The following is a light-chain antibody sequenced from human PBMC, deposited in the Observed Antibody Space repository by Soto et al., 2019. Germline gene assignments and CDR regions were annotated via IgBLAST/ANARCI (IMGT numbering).Light chain of an antibody. V-gene: IGLV2-14*01. Sequence: QSVLTQPASVSGSPGQSITISCTGTSSDLGGYNYFSWYQQHPGKAPKLIIYEVSNRPSGVSDRFSGSKSDNTASLTISGLQDEDEADYYCNSYTTSTHVFGTGTKVTVL. CDR2: EVS. CDR1: SSDLGGYNY. CDR3: NSYTTSTHV. J-gene: IGLJ1*01.